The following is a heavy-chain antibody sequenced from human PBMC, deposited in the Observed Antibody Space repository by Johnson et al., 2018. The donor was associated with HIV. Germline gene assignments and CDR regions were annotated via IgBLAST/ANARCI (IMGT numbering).Heavy chain of an antibody. CDR1: GFTFDDYA. J-gene: IGHJ3*01. CDR3: TTEGLYNWNS. D-gene: IGHD1-7*01. CDR2: ISWNSGSI. V-gene: IGHV3-9*01. Sequence: VQLVESGGGLVQPGRSLRLSCAASGFTFDDYAIHWVRQAPGKGLEWVSGISWNSGSIGYAGAVKGRFTISRDNAKNSLYLQMNSLKTEDTAVYYCTTEGLYNWNSWGQGTMVTVSS.